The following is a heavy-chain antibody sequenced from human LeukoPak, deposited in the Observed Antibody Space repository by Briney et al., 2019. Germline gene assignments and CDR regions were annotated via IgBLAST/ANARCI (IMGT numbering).Heavy chain of an antibody. Sequence: PGRSLRLSCAASGFTFSSYGMHWVRQAPGKGLEWVAVIWYDGSNKYYADSVKGRFTISRDNSKNTLYLQMNSLRAEDTAVYYCARAQAGGDGDHWGQGTLVTVSS. V-gene: IGHV3-33*01. CDR1: GFTFSSYG. J-gene: IGHJ4*02. CDR2: IWYDGSNK. CDR3: ARAQAGGDGDH. D-gene: IGHD3-16*01.